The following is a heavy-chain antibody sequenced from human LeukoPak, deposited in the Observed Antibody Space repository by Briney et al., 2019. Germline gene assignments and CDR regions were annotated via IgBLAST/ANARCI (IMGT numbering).Heavy chain of an antibody. V-gene: IGHV1-69*06. CDR1: GGTFSSYA. Sequence: ASVKVSCKASGGTFSSYAISWVRQAPGQGLEWMGGIIPIFGTANYAQKFQGRVTITADKSTSTAYMELSSLRSEDTAVYYCASGCTNGVCYRGNAFDIWGQGTVVTVSS. J-gene: IGHJ3*02. CDR2: IIPIFGTA. D-gene: IGHD2-8*01. CDR3: ASGCTNGVCYRGNAFDI.